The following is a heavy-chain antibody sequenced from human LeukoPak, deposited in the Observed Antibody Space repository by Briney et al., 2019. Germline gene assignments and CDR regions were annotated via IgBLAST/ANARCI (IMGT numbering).Heavy chain of an antibody. CDR2: ISSSSSTI. Sequence: GGSLRLSCAASGFTFSSDSMNWVRQAPGKGLECVSYISSSSSTIYYADSVKGRFTISRDNAKNSLYLQMNSLRAEDTAVYYCASSGEPFDYWGQGTLVTVSS. V-gene: IGHV3-48*01. D-gene: IGHD3-10*01. J-gene: IGHJ4*02. CDR1: GFTFSSDS. CDR3: ASSGEPFDY.